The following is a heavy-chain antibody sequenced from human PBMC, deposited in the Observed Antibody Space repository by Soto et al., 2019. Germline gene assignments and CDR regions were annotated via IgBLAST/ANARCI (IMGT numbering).Heavy chain of an antibody. J-gene: IGHJ5*02. Sequence: GASVKVSCKASGYTFTGYYMHWVRQAPGQGLEWMGWINPNSGGTNYAQKFQGWVTMTRDTSISTAYMELSRLRSDDTDVYYCARGTMVRGVIINSWFDPWGQGTLVTVSS. V-gene: IGHV1-2*04. D-gene: IGHD3-10*01. CDR2: INPNSGGT. CDR3: ARGTMVRGVIINSWFDP. CDR1: GYTFTGYY.